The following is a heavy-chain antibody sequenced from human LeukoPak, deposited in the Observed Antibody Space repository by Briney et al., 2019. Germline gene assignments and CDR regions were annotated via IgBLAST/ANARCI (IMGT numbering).Heavy chain of an antibody. Sequence: ASVKVSCKASGYTFSNYGITWVRQAPGQGLEWMGRINPNSGGTNYAQKFQGRVTMTRDTSISTAYMELSRLRSDDTAVYYCAKTIADGRFDPWGQGTLVTVSS. J-gene: IGHJ5*02. CDR1: GYTFSNYG. CDR2: INPNSGGT. V-gene: IGHV1-2*06. D-gene: IGHD6-13*01. CDR3: AKTIADGRFDP.